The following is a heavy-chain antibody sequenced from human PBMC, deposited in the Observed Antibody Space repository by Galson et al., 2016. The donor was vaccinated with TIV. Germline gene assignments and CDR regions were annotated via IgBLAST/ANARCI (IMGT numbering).Heavy chain of an antibody. D-gene: IGHD6-19*01. Sequence: SLRLSCAASGFTFSNYAMHWVRQAPGKGLEWVAVISYDDGSNQFYADSVKGRFTISKDNSKNTLYLQMNGLRAEDTAVYYCVRDLQQWIFDYWGQGTLVTVSS. CDR3: VRDLQQWIFDY. CDR1: GFTFSNYA. CDR2: ISYDDGSNQ. V-gene: IGHV3-30*04. J-gene: IGHJ4*02.